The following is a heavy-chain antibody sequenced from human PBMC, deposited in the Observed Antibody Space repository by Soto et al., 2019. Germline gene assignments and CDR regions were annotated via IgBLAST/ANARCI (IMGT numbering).Heavy chain of an antibody. V-gene: IGHV3-9*01. Sequence: SLRLSCAASGFTFDDYAMHWVRQAPVKGLEWVSGISWNSGSIGYADSVKGRFTISRDNAKNSLYLQMNSLRAEDTALYYCAEDRAVAGTSYAFDIWGQGTMVTVSS. CDR2: ISWNSGSI. D-gene: IGHD6-19*01. CDR3: AEDRAVAGTSYAFDI. J-gene: IGHJ3*02. CDR1: GFTFDDYA.